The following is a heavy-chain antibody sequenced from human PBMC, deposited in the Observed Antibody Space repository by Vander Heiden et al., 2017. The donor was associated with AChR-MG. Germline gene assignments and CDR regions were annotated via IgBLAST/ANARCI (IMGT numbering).Heavy chain of an antibody. CDR1: GVTFSNAW. J-gene: IGHJ4*02. CDR2: IKSITDGATT. V-gene: IGHV3-15*01. CDR3: TSGSDFDY. Sequence: EVQLVQSGGGLVKPGGSLRLSCGVSGVTFSNAWMSWVRQPPGKGLEWVGRIKSITDGATTDYAAPVRGRFTVSRDDSKNTLYLQMNSLKIEDTAVYYCTSGSDFDYWGQGILVTVSS.